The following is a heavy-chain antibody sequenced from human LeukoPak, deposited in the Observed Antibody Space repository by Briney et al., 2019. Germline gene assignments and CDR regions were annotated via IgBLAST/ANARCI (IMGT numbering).Heavy chain of an antibody. CDR1: GGSISSYY. CDR3: ARVLADSSGYYDAFDI. D-gene: IGHD3-22*01. V-gene: IGHV4-59*01. Sequence: SETLSLTCTVSGGSISSYYWSWIRQPPGKGLEWIGYIYYSGSTSYNPSLKSRVTISVDTSKNQFSLKLSSVTAADTAVYYCARVLADSSGYYDAFDIWGQGTMVTVSS. CDR2: IYYSGST. J-gene: IGHJ3*02.